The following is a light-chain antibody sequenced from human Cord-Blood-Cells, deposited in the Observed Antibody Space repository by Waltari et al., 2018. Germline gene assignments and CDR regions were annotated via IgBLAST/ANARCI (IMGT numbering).Light chain of an antibody. CDR1: SSHVGRYYL. V-gene: IGLV2-23*01. J-gene: IGLJ2*01. CDR3: CSYAGSSTL. Sequence: QSALTQPPSVSGSPGKSITISCTGTSSHVGRYYLLSWYQQHPGKAPKHMIYEGSKRPSGVSNRFSGSKSGNTASLTISGLQAEDEADYYCCSYAGSSTLFGGGTKLTVL. CDR2: EGS.